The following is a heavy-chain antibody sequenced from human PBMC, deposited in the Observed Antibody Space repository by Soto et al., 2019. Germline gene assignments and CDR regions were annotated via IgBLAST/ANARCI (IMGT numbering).Heavy chain of an antibody. CDR2: INPNSGGT. CDR1: GYTFTGYY. Sequence: ASVKVSCKASGYTFTGYYMHWVRQAPGQGLEWMGWINPNSGGTNYAQKLQGRVTMTRDTSISTAYMELSRLRSDDTAVYYCARFDYSSYHGMDVRGQATTVPVSS. V-gene: IGHV1-2*02. J-gene: IGHJ6*02. CDR3: ARFDYSSYHGMDV.